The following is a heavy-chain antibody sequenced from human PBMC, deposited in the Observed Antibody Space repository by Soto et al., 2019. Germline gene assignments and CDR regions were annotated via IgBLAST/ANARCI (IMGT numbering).Heavy chain of an antibody. CDR2: IYSGGST. Sequence: GGSLRLSCAASGFTVSSNYMSWVRQAPGKGLEWVSVIYSGGSTYYTDSVKGRFTISRDDSKNTLYLQMNSLRAEDTAVYDCARVGSIVGAIKDAFDNWGQGTMVTVSS. V-gene: IGHV3-66*02. D-gene: IGHD1-26*01. CDR1: GFTVSSNY. J-gene: IGHJ3*02. CDR3: ARVGSIVGAIKDAFDN.